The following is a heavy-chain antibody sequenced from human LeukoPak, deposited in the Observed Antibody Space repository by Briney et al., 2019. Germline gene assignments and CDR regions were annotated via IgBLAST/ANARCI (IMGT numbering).Heavy chain of an antibody. CDR3: VSGYCSSTTCYRGAY. D-gene: IGHD2-2*03. V-gene: IGHV3-74*01. J-gene: IGHJ4*02. CDR2: ISDDGSSA. CDR1: GFTFGNYW. Sequence: GGSLRLSCAASGFTFGNYWMHWVRQAPGEGLLWVSRISDDGSSANYADSVQGRFTISRDNAKNTVYLQMHSLRAEDTAVYYCVSGYCSSTTCYRGAYWGQGTLVTVSS.